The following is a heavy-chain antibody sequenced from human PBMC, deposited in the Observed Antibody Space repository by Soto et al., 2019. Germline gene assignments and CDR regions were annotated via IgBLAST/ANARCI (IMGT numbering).Heavy chain of an antibody. CDR3: ARDQTIAVAGVNFDY. CDR2: ISAYNGNT. Sequence: GASVKVSCKASGYTFTSYGISWVRQAPGQGLEWMGWISAYNGNTNYAQKLQGRVTMTTDTSTGTAYMELRSLRSDDTAVYYCARDQTIAVAGVNFDYWGQGTLVTVSS. D-gene: IGHD6-19*01. CDR1: GYTFTSYG. V-gene: IGHV1-18*04. J-gene: IGHJ4*02.